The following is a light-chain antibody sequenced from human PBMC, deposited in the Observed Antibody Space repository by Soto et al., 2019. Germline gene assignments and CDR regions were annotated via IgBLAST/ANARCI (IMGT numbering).Light chain of an antibody. J-gene: IGKJ2*01. CDR1: QSITNY. CDR2: ATS. Sequence: DIQMTQSPSSLSASVGDRVTITCRASQSITNYLNWYQQKPGKAPKLLIYATSTLQSGVPSRFSVSASGTDFTLTISSLQPDDFATYYCQQSYSTPYTFGQGTKVDIK. V-gene: IGKV1-39*01. CDR3: QQSYSTPYT.